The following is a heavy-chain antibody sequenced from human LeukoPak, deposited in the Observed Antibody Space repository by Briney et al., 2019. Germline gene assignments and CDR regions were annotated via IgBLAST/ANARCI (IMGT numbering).Heavy chain of an antibody. CDR3: ARDGVLWFGELSSWFDP. Sequence: PSETLSLTCTVSGGSISSSSYYWSWIRQPAGKGLEWIGRIYTSGSTNYNPSLKSRVTMSVDTSKNQFSLKLSSVTAADTAVYYCARDGVLWFGELSSWFDPWGQGTLVTVSS. CDR1: GGSISSSSYY. D-gene: IGHD3-10*01. V-gene: IGHV4-61*02. J-gene: IGHJ5*02. CDR2: IYTSGST.